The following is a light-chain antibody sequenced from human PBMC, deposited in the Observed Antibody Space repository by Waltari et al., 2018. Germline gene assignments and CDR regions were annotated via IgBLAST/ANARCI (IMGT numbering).Light chain of an antibody. CDR2: YDS. CDR1: NIETKS. V-gene: IGLV3-21*04. CDR3: QVWDANNDPGV. J-gene: IGLJ1*01. Sequence: SYVLTQPPSVSVAPGKTARITCGGNNIETKSVHWYQQKHGQAPILVISYDSDRPSGIPGRFSGSNSGNTATLTSSRGEAAAEADYYCQVWDANNDPGVFGNGTEVTVL.